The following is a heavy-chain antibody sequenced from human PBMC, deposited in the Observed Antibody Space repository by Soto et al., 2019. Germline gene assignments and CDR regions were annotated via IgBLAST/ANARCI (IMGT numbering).Heavy chain of an antibody. Sequence: SVKVSCKASGGTFSSYAISWLRQSAGQGLEWMGGIIPIFGTANYAQKFQGRVTITADESTSTAYMELSSLRSEDTAVYYCASCSTSCYSGYYYYGMDVWGQGTTVTVSS. CDR3: ASCSTSCYSGYYYYGMDV. J-gene: IGHJ6*02. D-gene: IGHD2-2*01. V-gene: IGHV1-69*13. CDR2: IIPIFGTA. CDR1: GGTFSSYA.